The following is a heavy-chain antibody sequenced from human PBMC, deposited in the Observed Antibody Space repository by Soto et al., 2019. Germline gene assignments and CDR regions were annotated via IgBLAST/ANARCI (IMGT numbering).Heavy chain of an antibody. CDR2: INPSGGST. J-gene: IGHJ6*02. D-gene: IGHD2-21*02. Sequence: ASVKVSCKASGYTFTSYYMHWVRQAPGQGLEWMGIINPSGGSTSYAQKFQGRVTMTRDTSTSTVYMELSSLRSEDTAVYYCARGDRYCGGDCYSWYYYYYGMDVWGQGTTVTVSS. CDR3: ARGDRYCGGDCYSWYYYYYGMDV. CDR1: GYTFTSYY. V-gene: IGHV1-46*01.